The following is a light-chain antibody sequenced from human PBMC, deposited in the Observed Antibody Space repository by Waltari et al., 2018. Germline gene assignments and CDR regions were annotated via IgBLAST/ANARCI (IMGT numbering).Light chain of an antibody. V-gene: IGKV3-20*01. J-gene: IGKJ1*01. CDR3: QHYLRLPVT. Sequence: EIVLTHSPGTLSLSLGERATVSFRASQSVSRALAWYQQKPGQAPRLLIYGASTRATGIPDRFSGSGSGTDFSLTISRLEPDDFAVYYCQHYLRLPVTFGQGTTVEI. CDR1: QSVSRA. CDR2: GAS.